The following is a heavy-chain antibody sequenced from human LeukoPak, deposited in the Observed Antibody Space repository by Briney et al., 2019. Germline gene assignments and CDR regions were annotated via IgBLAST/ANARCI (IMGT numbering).Heavy chain of an antibody. CDR3: ARDRPNYHESNGHYYNRDGDH. D-gene: IGHD3-22*01. CDR1: GFTFQIYA. Sequence: AGGSLRLSCAAFGFTFQIYAMSWVRLAPGKGLQWVASMCGSAGCTFYADSVKGRFTISRDNSKNTLYLQMNDLRADDTAIYYCARDRPNYHESNGHYYNRDGDHWGQGALVTVSS. CDR2: MCGSAGCT. J-gene: IGHJ5*02. V-gene: IGHV3-23*01.